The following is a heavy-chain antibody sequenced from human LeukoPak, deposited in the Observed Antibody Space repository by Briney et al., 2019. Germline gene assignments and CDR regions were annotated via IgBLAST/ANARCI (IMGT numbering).Heavy chain of an antibody. CDR3: ARAQSTTMVRGVITTPFDY. Sequence: PGGSLRLSCAASGFTFSSYSMNWVRQAPGKGLEWVSSISSSSGYIYYADSVKGRFTISRDNAMDSLYLQMNSLRAEDTAVYYCARAQSTTMVRGVITTPFDYWGQGTLVTVSS. CDR1: GFTFSSYS. CDR2: ISSSSGYI. V-gene: IGHV3-21*01. J-gene: IGHJ4*02. D-gene: IGHD3-10*01.